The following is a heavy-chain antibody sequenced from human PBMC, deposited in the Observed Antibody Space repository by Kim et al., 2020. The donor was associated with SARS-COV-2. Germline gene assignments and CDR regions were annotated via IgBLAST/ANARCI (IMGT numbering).Heavy chain of an antibody. CDR3: ARMRRGRDYLHFDY. J-gene: IGHJ4*02. CDR2: IGYSGVQI. Sequence: GGSLRLSCAGSGFNSDEYVIHWVRQAPGKGLEWVSGIGYSGVQIGYAASVEGRFIISRDNVKNSLYLEMNSLRGEDTALYYCARMRRGRDYLHFDYWGQGTLVTVSS. V-gene: IGHV3-9*02. D-gene: IGHD3-16*01. CDR1: GFNSDEYV.